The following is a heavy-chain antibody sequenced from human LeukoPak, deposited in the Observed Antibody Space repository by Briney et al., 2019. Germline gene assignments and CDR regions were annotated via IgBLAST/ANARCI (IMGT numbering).Heavy chain of an antibody. J-gene: IGHJ5*02. Sequence: GGSLRLSCAASGFTFSSYWMHWVRQAPGKGLVWVSRINTDGSSTSYADSVKGRFTISRDNAKNTLYLQMNSLRAEDTAVYYRAREMRGSYYNVGWFDPWGQGTLVTVSS. D-gene: IGHD3-10*01. CDR2: INTDGSST. CDR1: GFTFSSYW. CDR3: AREMRGSYYNVGWFDP. V-gene: IGHV3-74*01.